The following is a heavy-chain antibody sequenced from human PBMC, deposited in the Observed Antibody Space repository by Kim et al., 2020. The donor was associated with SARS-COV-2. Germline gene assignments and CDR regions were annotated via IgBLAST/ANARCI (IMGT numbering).Heavy chain of an antibody. Sequence: ASVKVSCKASGYTFTNNAISWVRQAPGQGLEWMGWINTDTGNPTYAQAFTRRFVFSVDTSVTTAYLQISSLEAEDTALYYWARVIWGTYRYTDYWGQGTLVTVSS. V-gene: IGHV7-4-1*02. CDR1: GYTFTNNA. J-gene: IGHJ4*02. D-gene: IGHD3-16*02. CDR3: ARVIWGTYRYTDY. CDR2: INTDTGNP.